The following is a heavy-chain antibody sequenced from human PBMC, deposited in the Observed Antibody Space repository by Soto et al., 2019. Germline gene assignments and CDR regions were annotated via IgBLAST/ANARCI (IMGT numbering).Heavy chain of an antibody. V-gene: IGHV4-34*01. CDR2: ISQSGFT. D-gene: IGHD6-19*01. J-gene: IGHJ5*02. CDR3: ARGLFSSGWYSYFDP. Sequence: QVQLQQRGAGLLRPSETLSLTCAVSTESLRGYYWTWIRQSPGKGLEWIGEISQSGFTNYNPSLESRVTLPVDTSKSEFSLHLTSMTAAVTALYYCARGLFSSGWYSYFDPWGQGTPVTVSS. CDR1: TESLRGYY.